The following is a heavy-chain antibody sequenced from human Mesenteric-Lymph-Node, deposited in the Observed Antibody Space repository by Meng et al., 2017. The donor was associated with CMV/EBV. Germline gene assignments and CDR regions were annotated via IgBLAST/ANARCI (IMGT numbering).Heavy chain of an antibody. CDR1: GGSFSGYY. V-gene: IGHV4-34*01. D-gene: IGHD6-6*01. CDR3: ARHPIAARSYYYYGMDV. J-gene: IGHJ6*02. CDR2: IYYSGST. Sequence: SQTLSLTCAVYGGSFSGYYWSWIRQAPGKGLEWIGSIYYSGSTYYNPSLKSRVTISVDTSKNQFSLKLSSVTAADTAVYYCARHPIAARSYYYYGMDVWGQGTTVTVSS.